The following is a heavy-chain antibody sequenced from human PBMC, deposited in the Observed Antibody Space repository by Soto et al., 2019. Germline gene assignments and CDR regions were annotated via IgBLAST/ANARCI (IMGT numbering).Heavy chain of an antibody. CDR1: GGTFSRYS. J-gene: IGHJ6*02. D-gene: IGHD2-2*01. CDR3: AREDRDRETGLVPAAIDGMDV. V-gene: IGHV1-69*08. CDR2: IIPIFGIA. Sequence: QVQLVQSGAEVKKPGSSVKVSCKASGGTFSRYSITWVRQAPGHGLEWIGRIIPIFGIASYAQKFQGRVTITADEPTSTAYMALSSLRSDDTAVYYCAREDRDRETGLVPAAIDGMDVWGQGTTVTVSS.